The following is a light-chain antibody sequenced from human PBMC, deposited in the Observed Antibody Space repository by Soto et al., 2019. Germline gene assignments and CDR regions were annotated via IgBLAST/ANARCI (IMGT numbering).Light chain of an antibody. Sequence: DIPMTQSPSSLSASVGDRVTITCRASQSISSYLNWYQQKPGKAPELLIYAASTLQSGVPSRFSGSGSGTDFTLTISSLQFEDFATYYCQQTYSTPRTFGQGTKVEIK. CDR2: AAS. CDR3: QQTYSTPRT. V-gene: IGKV1-39*01. CDR1: QSISSY. J-gene: IGKJ1*01.